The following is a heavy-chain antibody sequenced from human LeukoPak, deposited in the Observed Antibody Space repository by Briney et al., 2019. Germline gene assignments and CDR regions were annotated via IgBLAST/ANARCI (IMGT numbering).Heavy chain of an antibody. Sequence: GGSLRLSGAASGFTFDDYAMHWVRQAPGKGLEWVSGISWNSGSIGYADSVKGRFTISRDTAKNSLYLQMNSLTAEDMALYYCAKGVGHYYDSSGYINYFDYWGQGTLVTVSS. CDR3: AKGVGHYYDSSGYINYFDY. CDR2: ISWNSGSI. D-gene: IGHD3-22*01. J-gene: IGHJ4*02. V-gene: IGHV3-9*03. CDR1: GFTFDDYA.